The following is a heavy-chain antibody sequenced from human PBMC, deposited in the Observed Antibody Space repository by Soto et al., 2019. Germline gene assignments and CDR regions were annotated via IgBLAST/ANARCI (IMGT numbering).Heavy chain of an antibody. Sequence: PSETLSLTCAVYGGSFSGYYWSWIRQPPGKGLEWIGEINHSGSTNYNPSLKSRVTISVDTSKNQFSLKLSSVTAADTAVYYCARGRRARVRGVSWFDPWGQGTLVTVSS. CDR1: GGSFSGYY. V-gene: IGHV4-34*01. J-gene: IGHJ5*02. CDR2: INHSGST. CDR3: ARGRRARVRGVSWFDP. D-gene: IGHD3-10*01.